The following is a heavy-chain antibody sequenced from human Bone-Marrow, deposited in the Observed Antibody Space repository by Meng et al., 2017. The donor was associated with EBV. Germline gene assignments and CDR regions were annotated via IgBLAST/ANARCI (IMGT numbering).Heavy chain of an antibody. V-gene: IGHV2-5*02. CDR1: GFSLSTRGVG. CDR2: IYWDDDK. D-gene: IGHD6-6*01. CDR3: AHLIAARPFDY. Sequence: HIHLKESGPTLVKPPQTLTLTCTCSGFSLSTRGVGVGWIRQPPGKALEWLAVIYWDDDKRYSPSLKSRLTIAKDTSKNQVVLTMTNMDPVDAATYYCAHLIAARPFDYWGRGSLVTVSS. J-gene: IGHJ4*02.